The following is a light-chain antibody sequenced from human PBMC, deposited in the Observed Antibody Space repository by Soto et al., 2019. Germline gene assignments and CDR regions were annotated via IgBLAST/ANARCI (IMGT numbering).Light chain of an antibody. V-gene: IGKV3-20*01. CDR2: GAS. Sequence: EIVLTQSPGTLSLSPGERATLSCRASQSVSTSYLAWYQQKPGQAPRLLIYGASSRANGIPDRFSGSGSGTDFTLTISRLEPEDFAVYYCQQYGSSPYPFGEGTKLELK. J-gene: IGKJ2*01. CDR3: QQYGSSPYP. CDR1: QSVSTSY.